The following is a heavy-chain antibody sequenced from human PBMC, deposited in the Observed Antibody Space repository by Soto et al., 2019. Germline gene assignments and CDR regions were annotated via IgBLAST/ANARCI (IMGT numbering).Heavy chain of an antibody. D-gene: IGHD3-22*01. CDR2: IYHNGIT. Sequence: LSLTCRVSGTSISSSYWWAWVRQSPGKGLEWIGEIYHNGITKYNPSLKSRVSMSIDRSKNQFSLKLSSVTAADTAVYYCASSNYDSPIPLYYWGQGTLVTVSS. CDR1: GTSISSSYW. CDR3: ASSNYDSPIPLYY. V-gene: IGHV4-4*02. J-gene: IGHJ4*02.